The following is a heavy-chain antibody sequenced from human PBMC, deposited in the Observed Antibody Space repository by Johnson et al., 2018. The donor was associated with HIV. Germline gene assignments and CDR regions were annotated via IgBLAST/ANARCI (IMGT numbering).Heavy chain of an antibody. CDR3: AKERAYIRSFDI. Sequence: QVQLVESGGGVVQPGRSLRLSCSVSGFTFSSYGMHWVRQAPGKGLEWVAVISHDGINKYYSDSVKGRFTISRDNSKNTLHLQINSLRAEDTAMYYCAKERAYIRSFDIWGQGTVVTVSS. CDR1: GFTFSSYG. V-gene: IGHV3-30*18. J-gene: IGHJ3*02. D-gene: IGHD1-14*01. CDR2: ISHDGINK.